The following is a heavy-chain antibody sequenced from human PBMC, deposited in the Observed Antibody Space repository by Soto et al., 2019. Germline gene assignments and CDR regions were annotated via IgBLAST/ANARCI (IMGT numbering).Heavy chain of an antibody. Sequence: EVQLVQSGAEVKEPGQSLRISCQGSGFSFSGYWIAWVRQMPEKGLEWLGIIFPGDSQTRYSPSFQGQVTISADKSISTAYLQWSSLRTSDTAVYHCANFGGTSLTQAYFDLWGQGTPVTVAS. J-gene: IGHJ4*02. CDR1: GFSFSGYW. CDR3: ANFGGTSLTQAYFDL. CDR2: IFPGDSQT. V-gene: IGHV5-51*01. D-gene: IGHD3-16*01.